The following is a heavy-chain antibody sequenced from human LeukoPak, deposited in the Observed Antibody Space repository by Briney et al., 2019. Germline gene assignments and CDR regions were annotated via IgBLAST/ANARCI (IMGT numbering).Heavy chain of an antibody. V-gene: IGHV3-30*04. CDR2: ISYDGSNK. CDR3: ARILDYGDYRQPIDY. D-gene: IGHD4-17*01. CDR1: GFTFSSYA. Sequence: GRSLRLSCAASGFTFSSYAMHWVRQAPGKGLEWVAVISYDGSNKYYADSVKGRFTISRDNSKNTLYLQMNSLRAEDTAVYYCARILDYGDYRQPIDYWGQGTLVTVSS. J-gene: IGHJ4*02.